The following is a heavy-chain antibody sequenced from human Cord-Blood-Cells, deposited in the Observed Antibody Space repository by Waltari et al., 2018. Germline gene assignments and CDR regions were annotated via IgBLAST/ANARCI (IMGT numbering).Heavy chain of an antibody. J-gene: IGHJ5*02. V-gene: IGHV4-61*01. CDR1: GGSVSSGSYY. CDR3: ARAQADCSSTSCYWFDP. Sequence: QVQLQESGPGLVKTSETLSLTCTVSGGSVSSGSYYWSWTRQPPGKGLEWIGYIYYSGSTNYNPSLKSRVTISVDTSKNQFSLKLSSVTAADTAVYYCARAQADCSSTSCYWFDPWGQGTLVTVSS. D-gene: IGHD2-2*01. CDR2: IYYSGST.